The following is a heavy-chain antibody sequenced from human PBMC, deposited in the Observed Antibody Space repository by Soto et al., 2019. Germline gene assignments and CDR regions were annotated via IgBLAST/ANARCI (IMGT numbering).Heavy chain of an antibody. D-gene: IGHD3-10*01. J-gene: IGHJ5*02. Sequence: QVQLVESGGGLVKPGGSLRLSCAASGFTFSDYYMSWIRQAPGKGLEWVSYISPSGGTIYYADSVKGRFTLSRDNAKNSLYLQMNSLRAEDAAVYHCVRVGYAYGNDPWGQGTLVAVSS. CDR3: VRVGYAYGNDP. CDR2: ISPSGGTI. CDR1: GFTFSDYY. V-gene: IGHV3-11*01.